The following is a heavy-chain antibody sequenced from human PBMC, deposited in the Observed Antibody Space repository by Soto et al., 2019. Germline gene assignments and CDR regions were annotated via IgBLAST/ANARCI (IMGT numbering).Heavy chain of an antibody. Sequence: PXVSLRLSCAASGFSFSSYSMNGVRQAPGKGLEWVSSISSTTSDTFYADSVKGRFTISRDNAKNSLYLQMNSLRAEDTAVYYCVRDFVAATGFFEYWGLGTLVTVSS. CDR3: VRDFVAATGFFEY. J-gene: IGHJ4*02. CDR2: ISSTTSDT. V-gene: IGHV3-21*01. D-gene: IGHD6-19*01. CDR1: GFSFSSYS.